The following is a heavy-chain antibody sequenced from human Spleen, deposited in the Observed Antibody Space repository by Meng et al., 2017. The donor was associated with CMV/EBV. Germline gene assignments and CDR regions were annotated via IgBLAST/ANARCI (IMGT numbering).Heavy chain of an antibody. CDR3: ARDSPVYCSSISCLALTFIDH. J-gene: IGHJ4*02. V-gene: IGHV1-8*02. CDR2: MNPNSGNT. CDR1: GYTFTSYD. Sequence: ASVKVSCKASGYTFTSYDINWVRQATGQGLEWMGWMNPNSGNTGYAQKFQGRVTMTTDTSTSTAYMELRSLRSDDTAVYYCARDSPVYCSSISCLALTFIDHWGQGTLVTVSS. D-gene: IGHD2-2*01.